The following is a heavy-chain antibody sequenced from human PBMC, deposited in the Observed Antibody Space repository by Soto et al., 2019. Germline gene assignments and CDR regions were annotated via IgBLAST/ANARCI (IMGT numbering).Heavy chain of an antibody. CDR3: VRGRGTYYADS. CDR1: GFTFSGHW. J-gene: IGHJ4*02. D-gene: IGHD1-26*01. Sequence: EVRLVESGGALVPPGGSLRLTCEASGFTFSGHWMHWDRRAPGKGLVWVSHIDTDGSTGGTSYADSVKGRFTVSRDDSNDRLYLQMNDLRVEDTAVYYCVRGRGTYYADSWGQGSLVTVSS. V-gene: IGHV3-74*03. CDR2: IDTDGSTGGT.